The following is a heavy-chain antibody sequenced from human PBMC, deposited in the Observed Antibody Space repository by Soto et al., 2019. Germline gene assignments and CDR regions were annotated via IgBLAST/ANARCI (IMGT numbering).Heavy chain of an antibody. CDR2: ISAYNGNT. Sequence: QVPLVQSGTEVKKPGASVKVSCKASGYTFTSYGISWVRQAPGQGLEWMGWISAYNGNTNYAQKLQGRVTMTTDTSTSTAYMELRSLRSDDTAVYYCARDGRDIVVVPTAIYNWFDPWGQGTLVTVSS. J-gene: IGHJ5*02. CDR3: ARDGRDIVVVPTAIYNWFDP. CDR1: GYTFTSYG. D-gene: IGHD2-2*01. V-gene: IGHV1-18*01.